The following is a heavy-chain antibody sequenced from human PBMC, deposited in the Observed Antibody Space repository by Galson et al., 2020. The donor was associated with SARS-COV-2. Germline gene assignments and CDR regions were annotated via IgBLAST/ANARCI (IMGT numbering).Heavy chain of an antibody. J-gene: IGHJ4*02. CDR1: GCTFSGYA. D-gene: IGHD6-19*01. CDR2: MSKEGRQT. Sequence: GGSLRPSCAASGCTFSGYAMHCVGQAPGKRREWEAVMSKEGRQTNYADSGKGRLTIPRDKSKNRLYVQMSSLRTEDTAVDHGGREGPSRSSGCYDDFDYWGQGTLVTFSS. CDR3: GREGPSRSSGCYDDFDY. V-gene: IGHV3-30*04.